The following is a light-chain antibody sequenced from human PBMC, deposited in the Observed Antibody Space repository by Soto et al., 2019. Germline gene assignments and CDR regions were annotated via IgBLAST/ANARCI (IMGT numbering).Light chain of an antibody. CDR3: QQSYGIFA. CDR2: GTS. Sequence: DIEMTQSPPSLSASVGDRVTITCRASQSIDMHLNWYPQKPGKPPVLLIYGTSTLHSGVPSRFSGSGSGTEFALTISSLQPEDFATYFCQQSYGIFAFGPGTRVDVK. V-gene: IGKV1-39*01. J-gene: IGKJ3*01. CDR1: QSIDMH.